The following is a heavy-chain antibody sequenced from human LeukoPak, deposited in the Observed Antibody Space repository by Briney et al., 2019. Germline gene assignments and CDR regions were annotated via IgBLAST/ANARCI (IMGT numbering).Heavy chain of an antibody. CDR1: GFTFSSYA. CDR3: ARGGNYYDSSGNGADDAFDI. V-gene: IGHV3-30-3*01. D-gene: IGHD3-22*01. Sequence: PGGSLRLSCAASGFTFSSYAMHWVRQAPGKGLEWVAVISYDGSNKYYADSVKGRFTISRDNSKNTLYLQMNSLRAEDTAVYYCARGGNYYDSSGNGADDAFDIWGQGTMVTVSS. CDR2: ISYDGSNK. J-gene: IGHJ3*02.